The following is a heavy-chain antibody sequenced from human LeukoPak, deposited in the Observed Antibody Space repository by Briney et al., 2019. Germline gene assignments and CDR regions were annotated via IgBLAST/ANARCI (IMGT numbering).Heavy chain of an antibody. CDR2: IYFSGST. CDR3: ARDGGKGWLWFDY. Sequence: SETLSLTCTASGGYISSYYWSWIRQPPGKGLEYIGYIYFSGSTNYNPSLKSRVTISVDASKNQFSLKLSSVTAADTAVYYCARDGGKGWLWFDYWGQGTLVTVSS. V-gene: IGHV4-59*01. CDR1: GGYISSYY. D-gene: IGHD3-9*01. J-gene: IGHJ4*02.